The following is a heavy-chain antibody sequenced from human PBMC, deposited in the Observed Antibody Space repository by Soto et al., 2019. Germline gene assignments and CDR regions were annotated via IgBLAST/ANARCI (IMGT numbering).Heavy chain of an antibody. D-gene: IGHD2-15*01. CDR2: IYYSGST. CDR3: ARGRKHPSPEGGGDV. Sequence: QVQLQESGPGLVKPSETLSLTCSVSADFFSSYFWTWIRQPPGKGLEYIGHIYYSGSTIYNPPLKGRVTISIDTPKNNFSLKMTPVPAADPPVYSWARGRKHPSPEGGGDVGGQGTPATVPS. CDR1: ADFFSSYF. J-gene: IGHJ6*02. V-gene: IGHV4-59*01.